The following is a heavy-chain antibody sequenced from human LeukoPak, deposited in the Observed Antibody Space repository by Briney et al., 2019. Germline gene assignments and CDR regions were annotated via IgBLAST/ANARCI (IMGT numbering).Heavy chain of an antibody. CDR3: TRGYAFDC. D-gene: IGHD3-16*01. V-gene: IGHV6-1*01. CDR2: TYYRSKWSY. J-gene: IGHJ4*02. Sequence: SQTLSLTCVISGDSVSNNSGAWNWIRQSPSRGLEWLGRTYYRSKWSYEYAGSVRSRITINPDTSKNQFSLQLNSETPEDTAVYYCTRGYAFDCWGQGTLVTVSS. CDR1: GDSVSNNSGA.